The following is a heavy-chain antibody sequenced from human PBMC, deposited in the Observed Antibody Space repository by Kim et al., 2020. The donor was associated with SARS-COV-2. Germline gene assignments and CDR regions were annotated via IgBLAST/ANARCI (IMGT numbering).Heavy chain of an antibody. J-gene: IGHJ6*02. D-gene: IGHD5-12*01. V-gene: IGHV3-30*16. CDR2: VSFDGNYK. CDR3: ARTSARMSGVDYNALDV. CDR1: GFTFSSHV. Sequence: GGSLRLSCTGSGFTFSSHVMHWVRQAPGKGLEWVSVVSFDGNYKDYADSVKGRFTISRDNSQNTLYLLLNHLRPNDTAVYYCARTSARMSGVDYNALDVWGQGATVTVSS.